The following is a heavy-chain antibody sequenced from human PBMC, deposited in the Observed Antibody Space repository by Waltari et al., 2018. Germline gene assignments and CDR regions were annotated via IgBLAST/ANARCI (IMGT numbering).Heavy chain of an antibody. V-gene: IGHV3-9*01. CDR3: AKDGDYGSYYFDY. J-gene: IGHJ4*02. D-gene: IGHD3-10*01. CDR2: ISCNSGSI. CDR1: GFTFDDYD. Sequence: EVQLVESGGGLVQPGRSLRLSCAASGFTFDDYDMHWVRQAPGKGLEWVSGISCNSGSIGDADSVKGRFTISRDNAKNSLYLQMNSLRAEDTALYYCAKDGDYGSYYFDYWGQGTLVTVSS.